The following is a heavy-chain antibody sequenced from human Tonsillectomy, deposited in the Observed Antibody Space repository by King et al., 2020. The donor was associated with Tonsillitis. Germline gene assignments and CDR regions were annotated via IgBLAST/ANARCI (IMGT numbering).Heavy chain of an antibody. CDR3: SRVVIAARFFDY. D-gene: IGHD6-6*01. V-gene: IGHV3-48*01. Sequence: VQLVESGGGLVQPGGSLRLSCAASGFTFSSYSMNWVRQAPGKGLEWVSYISSRSSTIYYADSVKGRFTISRDNAKNSLYLQMNSLRAEDTAVYYCSRVVIAARFFDYWGQGTLVTVSS. CDR2: ISSRSSTI. CDR1: GFTFSSYS. J-gene: IGHJ4*02.